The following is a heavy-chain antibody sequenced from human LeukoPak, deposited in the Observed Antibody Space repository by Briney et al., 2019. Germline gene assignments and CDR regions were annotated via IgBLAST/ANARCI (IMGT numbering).Heavy chain of an antibody. CDR1: GFTFSSYW. J-gene: IGHJ4*02. CDR2: INGDGSST. D-gene: IGHD5-24*01. V-gene: IGHV3-74*01. Sequence: GTSLRLSCAASGFTFSSYWMHWVRQAPGKGLVWVSHINGDGSSTSYADSVKGRVTISRDNAKNTLYLQINSLTAEESAVYYCARDRSYNLDYWGQGTLVTVSS. CDR3: ARDRSYNLDY.